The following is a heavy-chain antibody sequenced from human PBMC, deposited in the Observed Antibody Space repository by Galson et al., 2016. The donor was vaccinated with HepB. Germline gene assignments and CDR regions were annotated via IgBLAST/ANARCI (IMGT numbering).Heavy chain of an antibody. Sequence: PALVKPTQTLTLTCTFSGFVLNINSTGVSWIRQPPGKALEWLARIDWEDEKSYATSLKTRLSISKDTSKNQVVLTMTNMDPVDTATYYCAREYSRGGSALDVWGRGTTVTVSS. D-gene: IGHD3-10*01. CDR2: IDWEDEK. CDR1: GFVLNINSTG. CDR3: AREYSRGGSALDV. V-gene: IGHV2-70*04. J-gene: IGHJ6*02.